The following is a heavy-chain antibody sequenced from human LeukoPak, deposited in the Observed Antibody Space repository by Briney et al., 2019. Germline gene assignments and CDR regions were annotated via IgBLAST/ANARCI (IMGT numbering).Heavy chain of an antibody. CDR1: GFSFTNAW. J-gene: IGHJ4*02. CDR3: VMVRGDGNSNY. Sequence: PGGSLRLSCAASGFSFTNAWMTWVRQAPGKGLEWVGRIKSKTSGGTTDYAAPVKGRFTISRDDSKNTLYLQMNSLKTEDTAVYYCVMVRGDGNSNYWGQGTLVTVSS. D-gene: IGHD3-10*01. CDR2: IKSKTSGGTT. V-gene: IGHV3-15*01.